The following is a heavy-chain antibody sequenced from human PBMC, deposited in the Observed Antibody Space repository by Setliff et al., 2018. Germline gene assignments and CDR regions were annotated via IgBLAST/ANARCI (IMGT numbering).Heavy chain of an antibody. CDR3: ARAPGRNIRGDY. D-gene: IGHD3-10*01. CDR1: GESIRSNNW. CDR2: IYQSGTT. J-gene: IGHJ4*02. Sequence: ASETLSLTCTVSGESIRSNNWWNWVRQPPGKGLEWIGDIYQSGTTNYNPSLKSRVTISADTSKNQFSLKLKSVTAADTAVYYCARAPGRNIRGDYWGQGALVTVSS. V-gene: IGHV4-4*02.